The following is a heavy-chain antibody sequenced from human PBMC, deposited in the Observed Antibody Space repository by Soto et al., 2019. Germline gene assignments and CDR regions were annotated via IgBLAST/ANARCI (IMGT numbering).Heavy chain of an antibody. CDR1: GFTFSSYW. V-gene: IGHV3-7*04. D-gene: IGHD5-12*01. Sequence: EVQLVESGGGLVQPGGSLRLSCAASGFTFSSYWMSWVRQAPGKGLEWVASIKHDGSEKNYVDSVKGRFTISRDNDKDSLSVQMNSLRAEDTAVYYCARGYSDYVPLAAPFDLWGQGTRVTVSS. CDR3: ARGYSDYVPLAAPFDL. CDR2: IKHDGSEK. J-gene: IGHJ4*02.